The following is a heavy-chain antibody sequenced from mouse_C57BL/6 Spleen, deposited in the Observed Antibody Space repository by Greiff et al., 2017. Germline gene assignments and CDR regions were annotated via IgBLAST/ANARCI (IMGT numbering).Heavy chain of an antibody. Sequence: EVKLVESEGGLVQPGSSMKLSCTASGFTFSDYYMAWVRQVPEKGLEWVANINYDGSSTYYLDSLKSRFIISRDNAKNILYLQMSSLKSEDTATYYCARLYGSSYSWYFDVWGTGTTVTVSS. J-gene: IGHJ1*03. CDR1: GFTFSDYY. CDR3: ARLYGSSYSWYFDV. D-gene: IGHD1-1*01. V-gene: IGHV5-16*01. CDR2: INYDGSST.